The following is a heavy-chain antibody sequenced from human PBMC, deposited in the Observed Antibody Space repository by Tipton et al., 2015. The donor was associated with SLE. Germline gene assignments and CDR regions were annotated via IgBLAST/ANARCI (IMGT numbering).Heavy chain of an antibody. V-gene: IGHV3-23*01. CDR1: GFTFSTNV. D-gene: IGHD4-17*01. CDR3: AKRPVTTATVYFDY. CDR2: IIDGGTT. J-gene: IGHJ4*02. Sequence: SLRLSCAASGFTFSTNVMSWVRQAPGKGLEWVSSIIDGGTTYYTDSVKGRFTISRDNSKNTLYLQMNSLRAEDTAVYYCAKRPVTTATVYFDYWGQGTLVTVPS.